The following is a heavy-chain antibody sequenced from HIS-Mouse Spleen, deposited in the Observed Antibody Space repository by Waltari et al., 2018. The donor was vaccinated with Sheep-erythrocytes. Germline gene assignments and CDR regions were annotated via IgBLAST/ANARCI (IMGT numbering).Heavy chain of an antibody. CDR3: ARDRSNYFDY. CDR1: GFTFSSYS. Sequence: EVQLVESGGGLVKPGGSLRLSCAASGFTFSSYSLNWVRQAPGKGMEGVSSSSRGSSYIYYTDAVKGRFTISRDNAKNSLYLQMNSLRAEDTAVYYCARDRSNYFDYWGQGTLVTVSS. CDR2: SSRGSSYI. D-gene: IGHD3-10*01. V-gene: IGHV3-21*01. J-gene: IGHJ4*02.